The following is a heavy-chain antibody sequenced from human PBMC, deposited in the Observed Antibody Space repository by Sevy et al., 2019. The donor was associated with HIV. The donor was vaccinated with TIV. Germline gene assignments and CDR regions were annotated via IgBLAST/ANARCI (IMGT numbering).Heavy chain of an antibody. CDR1: GFTFSSYW. D-gene: IGHD1-26*01. J-gene: IGHJ3*02. CDR3: ARERCNSGSTYAFDI. Sequence: GGSLRLSCAASGFTFSSYWMSWVRQAPGKGLEWVANIKQDGSEKYYVDSVKGRFTISRDNAKNSLYLQMNSLRAEDTAVYYCARERCNSGSTYAFDIWGQGTMVTVSS. CDR2: IKQDGSEK. V-gene: IGHV3-7*01.